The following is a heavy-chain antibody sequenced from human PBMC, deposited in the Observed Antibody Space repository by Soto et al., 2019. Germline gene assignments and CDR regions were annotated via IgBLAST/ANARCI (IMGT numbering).Heavy chain of an antibody. Sequence: GSLRLSCAASGFTFSSYAMSWVRQAPGKGLEWVSAISGSGGSTYYEDSVKGRFTISRDNSKNTLYLQMNSLRADDTAVYYCPKERLKVPYFDYSGQGTMLTVYS. CDR3: PKERLKVPYFDY. CDR2: ISGSGGST. V-gene: IGHV3-23*01. CDR1: GFTFSSYA. J-gene: IGHJ4*02.